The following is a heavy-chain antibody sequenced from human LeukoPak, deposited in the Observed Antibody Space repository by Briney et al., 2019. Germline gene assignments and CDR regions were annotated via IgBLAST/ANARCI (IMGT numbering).Heavy chain of an antibody. J-gene: IGHJ4*02. Sequence: PGGSLRLSCAASGFTFSSYSMNWVRQAPGKGLEWVSSISSSSSYIYYADSVKGRFTISRDNAKNSLYLQMNSLRAEDTAVYYCARVSVAVAGPFDYWGQGTLVTVSS. CDR3: ARVSVAVAGPFDY. CDR2: ISSSSSYI. CDR1: GFTFSSYS. V-gene: IGHV3-21*01. D-gene: IGHD6-19*01.